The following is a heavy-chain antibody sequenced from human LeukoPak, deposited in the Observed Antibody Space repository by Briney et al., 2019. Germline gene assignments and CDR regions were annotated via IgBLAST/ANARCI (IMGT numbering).Heavy chain of an antibody. CDR2: ISSSGSTI. J-gene: IGHJ6*03. Sequence: PGGSLRLSCAASGFTFSSYEMNWVRQAPGKGLEWVSYISSSGSTIYYADSVKGRFTISRDNAKNTLYLQMNSLRAEDTAVYYCVPVATIIDYYYMDVWGKGTTVTVSS. CDR3: VPVATIIDYYYMDV. CDR1: GFTFSSYE. V-gene: IGHV3-48*03. D-gene: IGHD5-12*01.